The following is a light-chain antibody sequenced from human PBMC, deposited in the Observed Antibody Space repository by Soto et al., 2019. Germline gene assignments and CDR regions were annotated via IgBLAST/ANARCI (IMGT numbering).Light chain of an antibody. CDR1: QTVLHGSNY. Sequence: DIVMTQSPDSLYVSLGERATINCKSSQTVLHGSNYLAWYQQRAGQPPKLLIYWASTRESGVPDRFSGSGSGTDFTLTISSLQAEDVAVYYCQQYYTTPVTFGQGTKVEI. CDR2: WAS. J-gene: IGKJ1*01. V-gene: IGKV4-1*01. CDR3: QQYYTTPVT.